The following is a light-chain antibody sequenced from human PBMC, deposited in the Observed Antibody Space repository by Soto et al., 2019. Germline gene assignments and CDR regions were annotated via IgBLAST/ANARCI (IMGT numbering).Light chain of an antibody. CDR1: QSVSSD. CDR2: GAS. J-gene: IGKJ5*01. CDR3: QQYGSSPIT. Sequence: ERVMTQSPSTLSVSQGERATLSCRASQSVSSDLAWYQQKPGQAPRFLISGASTRATGIPARFSGSGSGTDFTLTISRMEPEDFAVYCCQQYGSSPITFGQGTRLEIK. V-gene: IGKV3-15*01.